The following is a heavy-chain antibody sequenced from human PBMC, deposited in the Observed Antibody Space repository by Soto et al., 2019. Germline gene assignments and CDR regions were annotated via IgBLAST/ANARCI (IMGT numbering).Heavy chain of an antibody. D-gene: IGHD2-21*02. CDR1: GFTFSSYG. CDR3: AKGGGDSLRYGMDV. Sequence: PGGSLRLSCAASGFTFSSYGMHWVRQAPGKGLEWVAVISYDGSNKYYADSVKGRFTISRDNSKTTLYLQMDSLRAEDTAVYYCAKGGGDSLRYGMDVWGQGTTVTVSS. V-gene: IGHV3-30*18. CDR2: ISYDGSNK. J-gene: IGHJ6*02.